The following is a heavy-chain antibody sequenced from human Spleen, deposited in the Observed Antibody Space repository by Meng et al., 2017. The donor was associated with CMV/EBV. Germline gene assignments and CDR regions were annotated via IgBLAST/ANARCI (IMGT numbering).Heavy chain of an antibody. Sequence: KASGGTFSSYAISWVRQAPGQGLEWMEGIIPIFGTANYAQKFQGRVTITTDESTSTAYMELSSLRSEDTAVYYCAREGMGVGALFDYWGQGTLVTVSS. CDR1: GGTFSSYA. CDR3: AREGMGVGALFDY. J-gene: IGHJ4*02. V-gene: IGHV1-69*05. D-gene: IGHD1-26*01. CDR2: IIPIFGTA.